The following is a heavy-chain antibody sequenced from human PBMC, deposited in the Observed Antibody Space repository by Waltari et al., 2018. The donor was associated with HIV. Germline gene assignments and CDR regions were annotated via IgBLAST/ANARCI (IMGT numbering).Heavy chain of an antibody. D-gene: IGHD2-15*01. CDR2: IIPKFGTV. Sequence: QVQLVQSGADMKMSGSSVKVSCKASGATFSSYPITWVRQAPGQGLEWMGGIIPKFGTVKYAQKFQGRVTMTADESTSTVYLELTSLRSDDTAVYYCARGGCSGGTCYSKSFDLWGQGTLVTVSS. CDR3: ARGGCSGGTCYSKSFDL. V-gene: IGHV1-69*12. J-gene: IGHJ3*01. CDR1: GATFSSYP.